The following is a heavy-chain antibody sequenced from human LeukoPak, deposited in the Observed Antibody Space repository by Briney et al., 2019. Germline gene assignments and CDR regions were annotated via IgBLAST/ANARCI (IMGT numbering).Heavy chain of an antibody. V-gene: IGHV4-38-2*02. Sequence: SETLSLTCTVSGYSISSGYYWGWIRQPPGKGLEWIGSIYHSGSTYYNPSLKSRVTISVDTSKNQFSLKLSSVTAADTAVYYCASLRGDYFDYWGQGTLVTVSS. CDR3: ASLRGDYFDY. CDR2: IYHSGST. J-gene: IGHJ4*02. D-gene: IGHD3-16*01. CDR1: GYSISSGYY.